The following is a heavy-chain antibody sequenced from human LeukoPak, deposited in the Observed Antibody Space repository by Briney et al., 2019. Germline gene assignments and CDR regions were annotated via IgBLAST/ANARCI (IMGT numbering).Heavy chain of an antibody. CDR1: GGSISSSSYY. J-gene: IGHJ4*02. D-gene: IGHD2-2*01. Sequence: SETLSLTCTVSGGSISSSSYYWGWIRQPPGKGLEWIGSIYYSGSTYYNPSLKSRFTISVDTSKNQYSLKLSSVTAADTAVYYCARLAVVPAAIDYWGQGTLVTVSS. CDR2: IYYSGST. CDR3: ARLAVVPAAIDY. V-gene: IGHV4-39*01.